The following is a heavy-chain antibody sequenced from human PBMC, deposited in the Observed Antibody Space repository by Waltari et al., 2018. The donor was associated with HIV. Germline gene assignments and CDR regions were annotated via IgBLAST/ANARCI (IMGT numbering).Heavy chain of an antibody. J-gene: IGHJ4*02. CDR3: ATIRAVAGSYYFDS. V-gene: IGHV4-38-2*02. D-gene: IGHD6-19*01. Sequence: QVQLQESGQGLVKPSETLSLTCSVSGYSISSGYYWGWLRQPPGKGLEWIGNIYHSGSSYYHPSLESRVTISVDTSKNQFSLKVSSMTAADTALYYCATIRAVAGSYYFDSWGQGILVTVSS. CDR1: GYSISSGYY. CDR2: IYHSGSS.